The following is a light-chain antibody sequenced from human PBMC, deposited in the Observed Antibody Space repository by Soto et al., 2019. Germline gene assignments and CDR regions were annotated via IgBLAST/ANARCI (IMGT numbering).Light chain of an antibody. CDR1: QSVSSSY. CDR3: QHYGSSPPWT. CDR2: GAS. Sequence: EIVLTQSPATLSLSPGERATLSCMASQSVSSSYLAWYQQKPGQAPRLIIYGASSRATGIPDRFSGSGSGTDFTLTISKLEPEDFAVSYCQHYGSSPPWTFGQGTKMDIK. V-gene: IGKV3-20*01. J-gene: IGKJ1*01.